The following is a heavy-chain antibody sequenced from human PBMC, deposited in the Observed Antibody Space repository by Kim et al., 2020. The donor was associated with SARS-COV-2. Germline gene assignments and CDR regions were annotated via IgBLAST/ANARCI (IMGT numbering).Heavy chain of an antibody. J-gene: IGHJ5*01. Sequence: SQTLSLTCVISGDSVSTNSAAWNWIRQSPSRGLEWLGRTYYRSKWYNDYAVSVKSRIIFNSDTSKNQFSLHLSSVTPEDTAIYYCARNGYSSSWYPYNWLDSWGQGILVTVSS. CDR3: ARNGYSSSWYPYNWLDS. V-gene: IGHV6-1*01. CDR1: GDSVSTNSAA. CDR2: TYYRSKWYN. D-gene: IGHD5-18*01.